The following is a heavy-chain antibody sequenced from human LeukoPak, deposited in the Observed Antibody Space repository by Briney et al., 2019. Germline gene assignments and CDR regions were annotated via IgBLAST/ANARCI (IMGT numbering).Heavy chain of an antibody. CDR2: IYDSGST. Sequence: SETLSLTCTVSGYSISSGYYWGWSRPPPGKGREGIGSIYDSGSTYYNPSLKRRVTISVETSKKQLSLKLSSVTAADPAVYYCARDPIAAAGNWFDPWGQGTLVTVSS. CDR3: ARDPIAAAGNWFDP. D-gene: IGHD6-13*01. V-gene: IGHV4-38-2*02. CDR1: GYSISSGYY. J-gene: IGHJ5*02.